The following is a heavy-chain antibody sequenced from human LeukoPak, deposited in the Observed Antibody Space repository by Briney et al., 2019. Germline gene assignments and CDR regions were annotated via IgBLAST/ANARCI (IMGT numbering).Heavy chain of an antibody. CDR1: GFTFSSYG. V-gene: IGHV3-33*06. J-gene: IGHJ4*02. CDR2: IWYDGSNK. CDR3: AKDRFSGSYYFDY. D-gene: IGHD6-19*01. Sequence: GRSLRLSCAASGFTFSSYGMHWVRQAPGKGLEWVAVIWYDGSNKYYADSVKGRFTISRDNSKNTLYLQMNSLRVEDTAVYYCAKDRFSGSYYFDYWGQGTLVTVSS.